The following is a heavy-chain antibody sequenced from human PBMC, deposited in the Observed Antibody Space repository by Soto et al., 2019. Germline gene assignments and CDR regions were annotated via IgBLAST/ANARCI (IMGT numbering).Heavy chain of an antibody. D-gene: IGHD6-13*01. CDR3: ARGRGGYSSSWYYFDY. CDR1: GGTFSSYA. Sequence: AASVKVSCKASGGTFSSYAISWVRQAPGQGLEWMGGIIPIFGTANYAQKFQGRVTITADKSTSTAYMELSSLRSEDTAVYYCARGRGGYSSSWYYFDYWGQGTLVTVSS. CDR2: IIPIFGTA. J-gene: IGHJ4*02. V-gene: IGHV1-69*06.